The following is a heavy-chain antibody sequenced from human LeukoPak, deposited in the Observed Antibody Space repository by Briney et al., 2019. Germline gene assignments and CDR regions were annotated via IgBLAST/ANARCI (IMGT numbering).Heavy chain of an antibody. CDR2: ISSSSSTI. J-gene: IGHJ6*02. CDR3: ARAFYGDYGMDV. D-gene: IGHD4-17*01. V-gene: IGHV3-48*02. CDR1: GFTFRTYS. Sequence: PGGSLRLSCAASGFTFRTYSMNWVRQAPGKGLEWVSYISSSSSTIHYADSVRGRFTISRDNAKNSLYLQINSPRDEDTAVYYCARAFYGDYGMDVWGQGTTVTVPS.